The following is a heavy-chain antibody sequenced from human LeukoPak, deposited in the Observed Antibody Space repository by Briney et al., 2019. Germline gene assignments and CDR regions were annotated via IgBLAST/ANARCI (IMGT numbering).Heavy chain of an antibody. V-gene: IGHV1-2*02. Sequence: GASVKVSCKASGYTFTGHYMHWVRQAPGQGLEWMGWINPKSGGTKYPQKFQGRVTLTRDTSISTAYMDLSRLRSDDTAVYYCARDRRYGDYPPSYRMDVWGQGTTVTVPS. CDR3: ARDRRYGDYPPSYRMDV. CDR1: GYTFTGHY. J-gene: IGHJ6*02. CDR2: INPKSGGT. D-gene: IGHD4-17*01.